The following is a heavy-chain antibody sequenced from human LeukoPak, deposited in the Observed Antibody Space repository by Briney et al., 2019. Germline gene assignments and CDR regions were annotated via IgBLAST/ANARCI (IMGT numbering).Heavy chain of an antibody. V-gene: IGHV3-53*01. J-gene: IGHJ4*02. CDR2: IYSGGST. CDR1: GITVSTTY. D-gene: IGHD6-13*01. CDR3: ARTAYSSSWNFDY. Sequence: GGSLRLSCAASGITVSTTYMTWVRQAPGKGLEWVSVIYSGGSTFYADSVKGRFTISRDNSKDALYLQMNSLRVEDTAVYYCARTAYSSSWNFDYWGQGTLVTVSS.